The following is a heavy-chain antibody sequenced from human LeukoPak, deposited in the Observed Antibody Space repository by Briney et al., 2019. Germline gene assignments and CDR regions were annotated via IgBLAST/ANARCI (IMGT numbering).Heavy chain of an antibody. CDR2: IIPIFGTA. V-gene: IGHV1-69*13. J-gene: IGHJ6*03. CDR3: ARGGRRYFDWLPPSYYYYMDV. Sequence: SVKVSCKASGGTFSSYAISWVRQAPGQGLEWMGGIIPIFGTANYAQKFQGRVTITSDESTSTAYMELSSLRSEDTAVYYCARGGRRYFDWLPPSYYYYMDVWGKGTTVTVSS. D-gene: IGHD3-9*01. CDR1: GGTFSSYA.